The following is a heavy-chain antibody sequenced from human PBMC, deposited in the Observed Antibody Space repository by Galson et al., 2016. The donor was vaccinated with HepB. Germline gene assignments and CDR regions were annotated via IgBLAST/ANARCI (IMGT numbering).Heavy chain of an antibody. CDR3: AKCLTQTNSAADS. J-gene: IGHJ4*02. D-gene: IGHD2-8*01. Sequence: SVKVSCKASGYTFTEYYVQWVRQAPGQGLEWMGYINPFSGGTAYAEKFKDRVTMTRDSSSSTAYMELRSLMSDDTAVYYCAKCLTQTNSAADSWGQGTLVTVS. CDR1: GYTFTEYY. CDR2: INPFSGGT. V-gene: IGHV1-2*02.